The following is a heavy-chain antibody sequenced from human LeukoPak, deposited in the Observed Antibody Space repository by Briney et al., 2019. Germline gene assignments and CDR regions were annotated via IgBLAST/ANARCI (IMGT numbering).Heavy chain of an antibody. CDR1: GDSISTNHW. Sequence: PSETLSLTCAVSGDSISTNHWWSWVRQPPGKGLEWIGEVYHSGSTNYNPSLKSRVTISVDKSKNLFSLKLNSVTAADTAVYYCARHYGPWGQGTLVTVSS. CDR2: VYHSGST. V-gene: IGHV4-4*02. CDR3: ARHYGP. J-gene: IGHJ5*02. D-gene: IGHD3-16*01.